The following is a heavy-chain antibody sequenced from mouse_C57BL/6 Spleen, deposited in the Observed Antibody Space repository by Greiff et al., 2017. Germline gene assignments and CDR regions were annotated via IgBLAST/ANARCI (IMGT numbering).Heavy chain of an antibody. Sequence: EVKLMESEGGLVQPGSSMKLSCTASGFTFSDYYMAWVRQVPEKGLEWVANINYDGSSTYYLDSLKSRFIISRDNAKNILYLQMSSLKSEDTATYDCARGYYDYDEGYFDVWGTGTTVTVSS. J-gene: IGHJ1*03. D-gene: IGHD2-4*01. V-gene: IGHV5-16*01. CDR2: INYDGSST. CDR3: ARGYYDYDEGYFDV. CDR1: GFTFSDYY.